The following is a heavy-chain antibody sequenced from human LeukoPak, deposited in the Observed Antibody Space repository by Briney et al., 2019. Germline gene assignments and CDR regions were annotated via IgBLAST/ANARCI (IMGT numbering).Heavy chain of an antibody. J-gene: IGHJ4*02. Sequence: GRSLRLSCAASGFTFDDYAMYWVRQAPGKGLEWVSGISWNSGSIGYADSVKGRFTISRDNAKNSLYLQMNSLRAEDTALYYCAKGLHYYDSSGYYYFGYWGQGTLVTVSS. V-gene: IGHV3-9*01. CDR1: GFTFDDYA. D-gene: IGHD3-22*01. CDR3: AKGLHYYDSSGYYYFGY. CDR2: ISWNSGSI.